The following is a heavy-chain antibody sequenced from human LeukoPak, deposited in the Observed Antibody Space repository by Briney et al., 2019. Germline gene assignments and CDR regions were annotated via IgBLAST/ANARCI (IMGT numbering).Heavy chain of an antibody. D-gene: IGHD2-2*02. J-gene: IGHJ5*02. Sequence: GGSLRPSCAASGFTFSSYWMHWVRQAPGKGLVWVSRINSDGSSTSYADSVKGRFTISRDNAKNTLYLQMNSLRAEDTAVYYCARVVVPAAIGFDPWGQGTLVTVSS. CDR2: INSDGSST. V-gene: IGHV3-74*01. CDR1: GFTFSSYW. CDR3: ARVVVPAAIGFDP.